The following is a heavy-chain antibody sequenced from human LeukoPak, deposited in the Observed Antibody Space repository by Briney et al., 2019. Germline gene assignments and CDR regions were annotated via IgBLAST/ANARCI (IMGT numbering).Heavy chain of an antibody. CDR3: AKDILEQQLVHGNDH. D-gene: IGHD6-13*01. Sequence: GGSLRLSCAASGFNFYDYAMHWVRQPPGKGLEWVSLISGDGVTTYYADSVKGRFTISRDNSKNSLYLQMNSLRTEDTALYYCAKDILEQQLVHGNDHWGQGTLVTVSS. CDR2: ISGDGVTT. J-gene: IGHJ4*02. V-gene: IGHV3-43*02. CDR1: GFNFYDYA.